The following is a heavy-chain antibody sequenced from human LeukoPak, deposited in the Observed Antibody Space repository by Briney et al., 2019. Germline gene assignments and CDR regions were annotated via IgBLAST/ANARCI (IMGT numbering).Heavy chain of an antibody. CDR1: GFTFSSYA. D-gene: IGHD3-9*01. CDR3: ARDSFDYSYYYYGMDV. Sequence: PGGSLRLSCAASGFTFSSYAMSRVRQAPGKGLEWVSAISGSGGSTYYADSVKGRFTISRDNSKNTLYLQMNSLRAEDTAVYYCARDSFDYSYYYYGMDVWGQGTTVTASS. CDR2: ISGSGGST. J-gene: IGHJ6*02. V-gene: IGHV3-23*01.